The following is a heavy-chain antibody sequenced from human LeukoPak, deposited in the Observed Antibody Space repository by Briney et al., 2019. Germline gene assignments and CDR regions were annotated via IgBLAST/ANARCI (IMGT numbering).Heavy chain of an antibody. Sequence: GASVKVSFKASGYTFTSYDINWVRQATGQGLEWMGWMNPNSGNTGYAQKFQGRVTMTRNTSISTAYMELSSLRSEDTAVYYCARGIGVYYYYYYMDVWGKGTTVTVSS. CDR3: ARGIGVYYYYYYMDV. J-gene: IGHJ6*03. V-gene: IGHV1-8*01. CDR1: GYTFTSYD. D-gene: IGHD3-3*01. CDR2: MNPNSGNT.